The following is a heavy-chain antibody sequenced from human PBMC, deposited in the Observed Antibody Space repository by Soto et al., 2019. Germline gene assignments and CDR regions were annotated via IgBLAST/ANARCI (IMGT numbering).Heavy chain of an antibody. Sequence: QVQRVESGGGVVQPGRSLRLSCAASGFTFSSYARHWVRQAPGKGLEWVAVISYDGSNKYYADSVKGRFTISRDNSKNTLYLQMNSLRAEDTAVYYCARGEPYDSSGYYNYLTWGQGTMVTVSS. CDR2: ISYDGSNK. CDR1: GFTFSSYA. V-gene: IGHV3-30-3*01. J-gene: IGHJ3*01. CDR3: ARGEPYDSSGYYNYLT. D-gene: IGHD3-22*01.